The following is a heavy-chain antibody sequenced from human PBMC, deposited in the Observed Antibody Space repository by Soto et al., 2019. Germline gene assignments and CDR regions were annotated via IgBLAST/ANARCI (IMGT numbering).Heavy chain of an antibody. CDR2: INPYNGNI. CDR3: ARDLNLGLAAG. CDR1: GYTFTSYS. Sequence: QVQLVQSGAEVKKPGASVKVSCKASGYTFTSYSISWVRQAPGQGLEWMGWINPYNGNIKYAQKLQDRVTMTTDTSTSTAYMELRSLRSDDTAVYYCARDLNLGLAAGWGQGSLVTVSS. D-gene: IGHD6-13*01. V-gene: IGHV1-18*01. J-gene: IGHJ4*02.